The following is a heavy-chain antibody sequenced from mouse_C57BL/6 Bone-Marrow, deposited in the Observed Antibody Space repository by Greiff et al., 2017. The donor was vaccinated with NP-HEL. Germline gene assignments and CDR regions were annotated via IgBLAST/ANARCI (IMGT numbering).Heavy chain of an antibody. CDR3: ATIYYDSLTMDD. CDR1: GYAFTNYL. D-gene: IGHD2-4*01. J-gene: IGHJ4*01. V-gene: IGHV1-54*01. Sequence: QVQLQQSGAELVRPGTSVKVSCKASGYAFTNYLIEWVKQRPGQGLEWIGVINPGSGGTNYNEKFKGKATLTADKSSSTAYMQLSSLTSEDSAVYFCATIYYDSLTMDDWGQGTSVTVSS. CDR2: INPGSGGT.